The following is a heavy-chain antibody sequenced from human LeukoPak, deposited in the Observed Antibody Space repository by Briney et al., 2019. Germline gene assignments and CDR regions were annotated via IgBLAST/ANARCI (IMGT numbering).Heavy chain of an antibody. CDR1: GASFSSASY. CDR3: ARSRAFNSGAFDP. J-gene: IGHJ5*02. D-gene: IGHD1-26*01. V-gene: IGHV4-61*01. Sequence: SETLSLTCTVSGASFSSASYWSWIRQPPGKGVEWIAHIYNGVNTNYNPSLKSRVTISVGTSKNQFSLRLNSVTAADTAVYYCARSRAFNSGAFDPWGQGSLVTVSS. CDR2: IYNGVNT.